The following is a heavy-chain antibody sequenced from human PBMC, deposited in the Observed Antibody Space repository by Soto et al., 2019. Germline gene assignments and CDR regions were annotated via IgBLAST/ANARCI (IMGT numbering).Heavy chain of an antibody. CDR1: GGTFSSYA. CDR2: IIPIFGTA. V-gene: IGHV1-69*13. D-gene: IGHD3-9*01. J-gene: IGHJ6*02. Sequence: SVKVSCKASGGTFSSYAISWVRQAPGQGLEWMGGIIPIFGTANYAQKFQGRVTITADESTGTAYMELSSLRSEDTAVYYCARDRVPTPYYDILTADYYYGMDVWGQGTTVTVSS. CDR3: ARDRVPTPYYDILTADYYYGMDV.